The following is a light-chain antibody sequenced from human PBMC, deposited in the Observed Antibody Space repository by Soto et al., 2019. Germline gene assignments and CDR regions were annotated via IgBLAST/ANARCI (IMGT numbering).Light chain of an antibody. CDR2: GNS. CDR1: SSNIGAGYD. CDR3: QSYDSSRCVV. Sequence: QSVLTQPPSVSGAPGQRVTISCTGSSSNIGAGYDGHWYQQLPGTAPKLLIYGNSNRPSGVPDRFSGSKSGTSASLAITGLQAEDEADYYCQSYDSSRCVVFGGGTKLTVL. V-gene: IGLV1-40*01. J-gene: IGLJ2*01.